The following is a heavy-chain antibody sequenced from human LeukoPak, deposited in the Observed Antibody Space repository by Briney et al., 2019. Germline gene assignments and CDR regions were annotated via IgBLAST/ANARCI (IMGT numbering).Heavy chain of an antibody. V-gene: IGHV5-51*01. CDR2: IYPGDSDT. Sequence: GESLKISCEGSGYTFTKYWIGWMRQMPGKGLEWMGIIYPGDSDTRYSPSFQGQVTISADKSISTAYLQWSSLKASDTAMYYCARHGTDYYGSGSYDAFDIWGQGTMVTVSS. CDR3: ARHGTDYYGSGSYDAFDI. D-gene: IGHD3-10*01. CDR1: GYTFTKYW. J-gene: IGHJ3*02.